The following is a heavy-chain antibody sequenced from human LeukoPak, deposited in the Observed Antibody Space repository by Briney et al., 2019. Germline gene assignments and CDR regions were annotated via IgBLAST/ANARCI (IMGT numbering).Heavy chain of an antibody. CDR1: GFTFSSYA. J-gene: IGHJ4*02. CDR3: AEDWAWVGASGY. CDR2: ISGSGGST. D-gene: IGHD1-26*01. Sequence: GGSLRLSCAASGFTFSSYAMSWVRQAPGKGLERVSAISGSGGSTYYADSVKGRFTISRDNSKNTLYLQMNSLRAEDTAVYYCAEDWAWVGASGYWGQGTLVTVSS. V-gene: IGHV3-23*01.